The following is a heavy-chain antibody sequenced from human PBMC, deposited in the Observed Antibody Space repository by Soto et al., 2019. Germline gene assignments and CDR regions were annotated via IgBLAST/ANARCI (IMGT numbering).Heavy chain of an antibody. V-gene: IGHV3-11*01. CDR3: AGEGIQLWLHAFDI. Sequence: GGSLRLSCAASGFTFSDYDMSWIRQAPGKGLEWVSYTSSSGSTTYYTDSVKGRFTMSRDNAKNSMYLHMDSLRVEDTAVYYCAGEGIQLWLHAFDIWGQGTMVTVSS. D-gene: IGHD5-18*01. CDR1: GFTFSDYD. CDR2: TSSSGSTT. J-gene: IGHJ3*02.